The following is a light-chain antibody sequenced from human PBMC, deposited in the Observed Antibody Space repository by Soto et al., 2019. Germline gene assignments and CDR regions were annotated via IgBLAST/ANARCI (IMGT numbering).Light chain of an antibody. V-gene: IGLV2-14*01. Sequence: QLVLTQPASMSGSPGQSITISCTCTSNDVGGYNYVSWYQQHPGKAPKLMIFEVSNRPSGVSNRFAGSKSGNTASLTISGLQAEDEAYYYCCSSTSTNSRVFGGGTKVTVL. CDR1: SNDVGGYNY. J-gene: IGLJ3*02. CDR2: EVS. CDR3: CSSTSTNSRV.